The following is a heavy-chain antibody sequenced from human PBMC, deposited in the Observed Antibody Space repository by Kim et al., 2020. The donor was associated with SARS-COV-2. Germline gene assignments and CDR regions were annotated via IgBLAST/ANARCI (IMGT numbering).Heavy chain of an antibody. CDR2: ISCDGNNK. Sequence: AMTWFRQAPGKGLGLGAVISCDGNNKNSGEFEKGRFPISREKPKSTVYLQISSRRPEDTAVYYCARTRMCRSGGRWYEVGVDVWGQGTTVTVSS. J-gene: IGHJ6*02. CDR3: ARTRMCRSGGRWYEVGVDV. V-gene: IGHV3-30-3*01. D-gene: IGHD2-15*01. CDR1: A.